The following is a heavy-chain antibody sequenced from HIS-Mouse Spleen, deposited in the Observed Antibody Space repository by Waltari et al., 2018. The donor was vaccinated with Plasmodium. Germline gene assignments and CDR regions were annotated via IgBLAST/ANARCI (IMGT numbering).Heavy chain of an antibody. D-gene: IGHD6-13*01. J-gene: IGHJ2*01. CDR2: IKKDGSEK. CDR3: ASSWYWYFDL. Sequence: EVQLVESGGGLVQPGGSLRLSCAASGFTFSSYGMSWVRQAPGKGLEWVDNIKKDGSEKYYVDSVKGRFTISRDNAKNSLYLQMNSLRAEDTAVYYCASSWYWYFDLWGRGTLVTVSS. V-gene: IGHV3-7*01. CDR1: GFTFSSYG.